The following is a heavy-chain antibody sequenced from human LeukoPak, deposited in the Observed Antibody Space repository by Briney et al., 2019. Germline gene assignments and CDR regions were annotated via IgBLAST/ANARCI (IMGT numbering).Heavy chain of an antibody. D-gene: IGHD2-15*01. CDR3: AKDTGGYCSGGSCYSLDKNYYGMDV. CDR2: ISWDGGST. V-gene: IGHV3-43*01. Sequence: GGSLRLSCAASGFTFSSYSMNWVRQAPGKGLEWVSLISWDGGSTYYADSVKGRFTISRDNSKNSLYLQMNSLRTEDTALYYCAKDTGGYCSGGSCYSLDKNYYGMDVWGQGTTVTVSS. CDR1: GFTFSSYS. J-gene: IGHJ6*02.